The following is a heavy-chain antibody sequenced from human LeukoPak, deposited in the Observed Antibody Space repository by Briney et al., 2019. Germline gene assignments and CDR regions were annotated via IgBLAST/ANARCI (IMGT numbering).Heavy chain of an antibody. CDR1: GFTFSNYG. D-gene: IGHD3-10*01. CDR3: AKIRDASGSYYRPFAY. CDR2: ISYDGSDT. V-gene: IGHV3-30*18. J-gene: IGHJ4*02. Sequence: GGSLRLSCAASGFTFSNYGMHWVRQVPGRGLECVGLISYDGSDTYYADSVKGRFTISRDNSKNTLYLQMNSLRIEDTAVYYCAKIRDASGSYYRPFAYWGQGTLVTVS.